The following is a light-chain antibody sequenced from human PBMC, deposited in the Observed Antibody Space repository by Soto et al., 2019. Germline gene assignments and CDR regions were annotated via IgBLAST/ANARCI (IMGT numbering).Light chain of an antibody. CDR1: SSDVGYYIF. CDR3: CSYTTSSSYV. Sequence: QSVLTQPASVSGSPGQSITISCTGSSSDVGYYIFVSWYQQHPGKAPKLMIYDVNNRPSGVSNRFSGSKSGNTASLTISGLQAEDEADYYCCSYTTSSSYVFGTGTKLTV. V-gene: IGLV2-14*01. J-gene: IGLJ1*01. CDR2: DVN.